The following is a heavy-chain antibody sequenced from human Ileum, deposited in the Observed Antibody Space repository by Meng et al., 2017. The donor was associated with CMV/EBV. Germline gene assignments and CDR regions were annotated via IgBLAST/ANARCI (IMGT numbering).Heavy chain of an antibody. Sequence: GGSLRLSCAASGFTFSNCAMHWVRQAPGKGLEWVAVISYDGTNKYYADSVKGRFTISRDNSKYTLYLQMSSLSADDTAVYYCAKDRNALIWTVYPYNHYDMDVWGQGTTVPSP. D-gene: IGHD3/OR15-3a*01. CDR2: ISYDGTNK. CDR1: GFTFSNCA. CDR3: AKDRNALIWTVYPYNHYDMDV. J-gene: IGHJ6*02. V-gene: IGHV3-30*04.